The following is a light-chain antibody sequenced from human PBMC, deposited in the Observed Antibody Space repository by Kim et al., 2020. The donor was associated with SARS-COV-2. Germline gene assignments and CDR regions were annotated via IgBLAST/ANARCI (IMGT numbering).Light chain of an antibody. Sequence: SSELTQDPAVSVALGQTVRITCQGDSLRSYYATWYQQKPGQAPILVIYGKNNRHSGIPDRFSGSRSGNTASLTITGTQAGDEADYYCNSRDSNDNVVFGG. V-gene: IGLV3-19*01. J-gene: IGLJ2*01. CDR2: GKN. CDR1: SLRSYY. CDR3: NSRDSNDNVV.